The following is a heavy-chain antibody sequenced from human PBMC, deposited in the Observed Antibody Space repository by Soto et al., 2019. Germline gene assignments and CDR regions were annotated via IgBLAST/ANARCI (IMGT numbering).Heavy chain of an antibody. CDR1: GGSISSGDYY. CDR3: ARVPTYYDFWSGYYTLWFDP. J-gene: IGHJ5*02. D-gene: IGHD3-3*01. V-gene: IGHV4-30-4*01. Sequence: QVQLQESGPGLVKPSQTLSLTCTVSGGSISSGDYYWSWIRQPPGKGLEWLGYIYYSGSTYYNTSLESRVTISVDTSKNQFSLKLSSVTAADTAVYYCARVPTYYDFWSGYYTLWFDPWGQGTLVTVSS. CDR2: IYYSGST.